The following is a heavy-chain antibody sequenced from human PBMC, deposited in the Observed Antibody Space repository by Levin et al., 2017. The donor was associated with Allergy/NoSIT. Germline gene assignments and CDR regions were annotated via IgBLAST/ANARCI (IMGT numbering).Heavy chain of an antibody. Sequence: GGSLRLSCAASGFTFSDYYMSWIRQAPGKGLEWVSYISSSSSYTNYADSVKGRFTISRDNAKNSLYLQMNSLRAEDTAVYYCASLTGTTWRLDYWGQGTLVTVSS. V-gene: IGHV3-11*03. CDR1: GFTFSDYY. J-gene: IGHJ4*02. CDR3: ASLTGTTWRLDY. CDR2: ISSSSSYT. D-gene: IGHD1-20*01.